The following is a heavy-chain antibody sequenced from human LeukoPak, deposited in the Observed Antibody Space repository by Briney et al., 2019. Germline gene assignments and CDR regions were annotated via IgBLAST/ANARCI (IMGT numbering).Heavy chain of an antibody. J-gene: IGHJ4*02. CDR3: AREDCSGGKCYGDFAY. Sequence: QPGGSLRLSCAASGFTFSSFAMSWVRQAPGKGLEWVSTISGSGGSTYYADSVKGRFTISRDNSKNTLYLQMNSLRAEDTAVYYCAREDCSGGKCYGDFAYWGQGTLVTVSS. CDR2: ISGSGGST. CDR1: GFTFSSFA. V-gene: IGHV3-23*01. D-gene: IGHD2-15*01.